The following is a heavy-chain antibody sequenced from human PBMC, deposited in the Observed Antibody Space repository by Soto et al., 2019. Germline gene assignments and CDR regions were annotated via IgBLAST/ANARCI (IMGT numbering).Heavy chain of an antibody. CDR2: LYYGGT. Sequence: SETLSLTCEVSGVSVSNRNHYWTWIRQPPGKGLEWIGFLYYGGTNYNPSLKSRLTIALDTSKNQFSLQLNSVTPEDTAVYYCARDRVAAAGHRVMYYYGMDVWGQGTTVTVSS. CDR1: GVSVSNRNHY. J-gene: IGHJ6*02. V-gene: IGHV4-61*01. CDR3: ARDRVAAAGHRVMYYYGMDV. D-gene: IGHD6-13*01.